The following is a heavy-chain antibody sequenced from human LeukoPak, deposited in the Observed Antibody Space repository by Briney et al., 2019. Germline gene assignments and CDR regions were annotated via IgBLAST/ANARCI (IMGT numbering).Heavy chain of an antibody. Sequence: PSETLSLTCAVYGGSFSGYYWSWIRQPPGKGLEWIGEINHSGSTNYNPSLKSRVTISVDTSKNQFSLKLSSVTAADTAVYYCASRVNTAMVTTPFVYWGQGTLVTVSS. CDR1: GGSFSGYY. CDR3: ASRVNTAMVTTPFVY. D-gene: IGHD5-18*01. V-gene: IGHV4-34*01. J-gene: IGHJ4*02. CDR2: INHSGST.